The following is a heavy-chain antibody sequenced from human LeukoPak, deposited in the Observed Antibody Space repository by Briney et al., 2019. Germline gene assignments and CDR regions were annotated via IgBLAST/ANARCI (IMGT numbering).Heavy chain of an antibody. CDR1: GFTFSAYA. CDR2: ISDSGGAT. Sequence: GGSLRLSCAASGFTFSAYAMSWVRQAPGKGLEWVSTISDSGGATYYADSVKGRFTISRDNSKNTLYLQMNSLRAEDTAVYYCAKDRRDSAMANDAFDLWGQGTMVTVSS. J-gene: IGHJ3*01. CDR3: AKDRRDSAMANDAFDL. D-gene: IGHD5-18*01. V-gene: IGHV3-23*01.